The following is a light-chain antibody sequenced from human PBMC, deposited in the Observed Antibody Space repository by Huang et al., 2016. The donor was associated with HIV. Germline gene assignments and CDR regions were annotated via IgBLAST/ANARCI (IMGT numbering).Light chain of an antibody. Sequence: DIQMTQSPSSMSASTGDRVTITCRASEDIGSYLAWFQQRPGQPPKSLMYAASTLQNGIPAKFSGSGSGTDFTLTISHLQPEDFATYYCQQYDAFPLTFGQGTRLEI. J-gene: IGKJ2*01. V-gene: IGKV1-16*02. CDR1: EDIGSY. CDR3: QQYDAFPLT. CDR2: AAS.